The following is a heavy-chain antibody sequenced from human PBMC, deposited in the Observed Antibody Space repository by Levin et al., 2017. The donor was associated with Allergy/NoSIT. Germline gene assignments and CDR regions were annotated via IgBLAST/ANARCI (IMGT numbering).Heavy chain of an antibody. CDR3: ARDTPSYSGPDY. CDR2: INPSGGST. CDR1: GYTFTSYY. J-gene: IGHJ4*02. V-gene: IGHV1-46*01. D-gene: IGHD1-26*01. Sequence: GESLKISCKASGYTFTSYYMHWVRQAPGQGLEWMGIINPSGGSTSYAQKFQGRVTMTRDTSTSTVYMELSSLRSEDTAVYYCARDTPSYSGPDYWGQGTLVTVSS.